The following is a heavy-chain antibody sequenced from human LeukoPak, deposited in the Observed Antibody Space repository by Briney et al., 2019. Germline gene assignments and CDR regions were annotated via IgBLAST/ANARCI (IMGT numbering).Heavy chain of an antibody. D-gene: IGHD6-13*01. CDR2: ISYDGSNK. Sequence: GGSLRLSCAASGFTFSSYGMHWVRQAPGKGLEWVAVISYDGSNKYYADSVKGRFTISRDNSKNTLYLQMGSLRAEDMAVYYCARSYSSSWYPAVDYWGQGTLVTVSS. J-gene: IGHJ4*02. CDR1: GFTFSSYG. CDR3: ARSYSSSWYPAVDY. V-gene: IGHV3-30*03.